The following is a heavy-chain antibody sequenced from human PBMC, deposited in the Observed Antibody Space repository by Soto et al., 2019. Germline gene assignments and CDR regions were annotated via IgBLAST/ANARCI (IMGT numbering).Heavy chain of an antibody. CDR3: ARQDSSSWYGIWFDP. Sequence: SETLSLTCTVSGGSISSTSYYWGWFRQPPGKVLEWIGSIYYSGSTYYNPSLKSRVTTSVDTSKNQFSLKLSSVTAADTAVYYCARQDSSSWYGIWFDPWGQGTLVTVS. D-gene: IGHD6-13*01. CDR2: IYYSGST. J-gene: IGHJ5*02. CDR1: GGSISSTSYY. V-gene: IGHV4-39*01.